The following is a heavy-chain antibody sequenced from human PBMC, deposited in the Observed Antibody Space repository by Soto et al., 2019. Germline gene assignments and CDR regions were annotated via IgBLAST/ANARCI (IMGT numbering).Heavy chain of an antibody. J-gene: IGHJ6*02. CDR3: ARSDKYSSGWYDYYYGMDV. CDR1: GYSFTSYW. CDR2: IDPSDSYT. Sequence: GESLKISCKGSGYSFTSYWISWVRQMPGKGLEWMGRIDPSDSYTNYSPSFQGHVTISADKSISTAYLQWSSLKASDTAMYYCARSDKYSSGWYDYYYGMDVWGQGTTVTVS. D-gene: IGHD6-19*01. V-gene: IGHV5-10-1*01.